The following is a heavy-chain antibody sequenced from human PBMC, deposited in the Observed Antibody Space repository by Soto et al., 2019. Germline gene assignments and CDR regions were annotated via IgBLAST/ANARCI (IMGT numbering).Heavy chain of an antibody. CDR3: ARMATSGTLNWFDP. V-gene: IGHV1-8*01. CDR2: XNXXXGXG. Sequence: ASVKVSCKASGYAFSNNDISWVRQATGQGLEWMXWXNXXXGXGXXXQXXQXRVTMTRDTSTSTAYMELSSLASDDTAIYYCARMATSGTLNWFDPWGQGTLVTVSS. J-gene: IGHJ5*02. CDR1: GYAFSNND.